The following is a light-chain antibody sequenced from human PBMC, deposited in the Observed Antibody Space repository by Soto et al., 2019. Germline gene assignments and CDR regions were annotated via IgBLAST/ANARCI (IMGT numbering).Light chain of an antibody. CDR3: QQYGSSGT. Sequence: EIVLTQSPGTLSLSPRERGTLSCRASQSVSNNYLAWCQQKPGQAPRLLIYGASNRATGIPDRLSGSGSGTDFTLTISRLEPEDFTVYYCQQYGSSGTFGQGTKVDIK. CDR1: QSVSNNY. J-gene: IGKJ1*01. V-gene: IGKV3-20*01. CDR2: GAS.